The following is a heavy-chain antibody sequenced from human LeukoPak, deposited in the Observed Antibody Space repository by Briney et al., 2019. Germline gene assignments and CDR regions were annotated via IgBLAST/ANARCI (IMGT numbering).Heavy chain of an antibody. CDR2: TWYTSKWNT. Sequence: SQTLSLTCAISGDSASTNTAAWNWIRQSPSRGLEWLGRTWYTSKWNTEYAVSVKGRMTINTDTSRNQFSLQLNSVTPEDTAMYYCSRWQHAGYFDYWDQGTLVTVSS. V-gene: IGHV6-1*01. CDR3: SRWQHAGYFDY. J-gene: IGHJ4*02. CDR1: GDSASTNTAA.